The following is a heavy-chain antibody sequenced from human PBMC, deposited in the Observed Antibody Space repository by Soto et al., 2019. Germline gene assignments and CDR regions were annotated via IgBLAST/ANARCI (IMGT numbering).Heavy chain of an antibody. J-gene: IGHJ4*02. CDR3: ARDGGRHSGGIDY. D-gene: IGHD1-26*01. Sequence: QVQLVQSGAEVKKPGSSVKVSCKASGGTFSSYSINWVRQAPGQGIEWMGEIIPIFGTANYAQKFQGRVTITADESTSTDYMELSSLGSEDTAVYYCARDGGRHSGGIDYWGQGTLVTVS. CDR2: IIPIFGTA. CDR1: GGTFSSYS. V-gene: IGHV1-69*01.